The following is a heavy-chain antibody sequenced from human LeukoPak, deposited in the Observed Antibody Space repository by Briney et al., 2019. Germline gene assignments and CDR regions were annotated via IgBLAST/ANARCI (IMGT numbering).Heavy chain of an antibody. CDR1: GFTFSSYS. CDR3: ARDHPIVLVTAFDI. J-gene: IGHJ3*02. Sequence: KPGGSLRLSCAASGFTFSSYSMNWVRQAPGKGVEWGSSISSSSSYIYYADSVKGRFTISRDNGKHSLYLQMNNLRAEDTAVYYCARDHPIVLVTAFDIWGQGTMVTVSS. CDR2: ISSSSSYI. D-gene: IGHD2-21*01. V-gene: IGHV3-21*01.